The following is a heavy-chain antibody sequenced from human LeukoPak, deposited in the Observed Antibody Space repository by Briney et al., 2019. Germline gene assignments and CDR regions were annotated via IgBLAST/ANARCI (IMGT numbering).Heavy chain of an antibody. V-gene: IGHV3-33*01. CDR3: ARVRGYSYVGSFDY. D-gene: IGHD5-18*01. CDR2: IWYDGSNK. J-gene: IGHJ4*02. CDR1: GFTFSSYG. Sequence: GGSLRLSCAASGFTFSSYGMHWVRQAPGKGLEWVAVIWYDGSNKYYADSVKGRFTISRDNSKNTLYLQMNSLRAEDTAMYYCARVRGYSYVGSFDYWGQGTLVTVSS.